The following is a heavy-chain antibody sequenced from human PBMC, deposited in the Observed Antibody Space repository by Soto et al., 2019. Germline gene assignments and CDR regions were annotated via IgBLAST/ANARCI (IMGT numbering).Heavy chain of an antibody. CDR2: IIPIFGTA. V-gene: IGHV1-69*01. D-gene: IGHD3-3*01. Sequence: QVQLVQSGAEVKKPGSSVKVSCKASGGTFSSYDISWVRQAPGQGLEWMGGIIPIFGTANYAQKFQGRVTITADESTSTAYMELSSLRSEDTAVYYCACREKEWTDPLPLGYWGQGTLVTVSS. CDR1: GGTFSSYD. CDR3: ACREKEWTDPLPLGY. J-gene: IGHJ4*02.